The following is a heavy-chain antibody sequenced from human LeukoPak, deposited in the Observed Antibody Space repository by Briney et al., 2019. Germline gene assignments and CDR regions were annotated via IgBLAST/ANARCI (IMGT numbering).Heavy chain of an antibody. D-gene: IGHD5-24*01. J-gene: IGHJ4*02. CDR3: ASVALATSNFNY. CDR2: INHSGIT. V-gene: IGHV4-34*01. CDR1: GGSFSDYY. Sequence: SETLSLTCTVYGGSFSDYYWSWIRQPPGKGLEWIGEINHSGITNHNPSLKSRVTISVDTSKNEISLKVTSVSAADTAVYYCASVALATSNFNYWGQGILVTVSS.